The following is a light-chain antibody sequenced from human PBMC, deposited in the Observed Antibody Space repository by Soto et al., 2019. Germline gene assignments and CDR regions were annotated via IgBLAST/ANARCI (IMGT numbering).Light chain of an antibody. CDR2: GVS. CDR1: QSVTSN. V-gene: IGKV3-15*01. J-gene: IGKJ4*01. Sequence: EIVMSQSPATLSVSPGERATLSCRASQSVTSNLAWYQQKPGQAPRILMYGVSTRATGIPARFGGSGSATEFTLTISRLQSEDFAVYYCQQYSQWPLTFGGGTKVDIK. CDR3: QQYSQWPLT.